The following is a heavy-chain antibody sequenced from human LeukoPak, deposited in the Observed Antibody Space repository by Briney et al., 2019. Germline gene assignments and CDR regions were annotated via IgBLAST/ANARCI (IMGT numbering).Heavy chain of an antibody. CDR2: IIPIFGTP. J-gene: IGHJ4*02. Sequence: GASVKVSCKASGRTFSIYAISWVRQAPGQGLEWMGGIIPIFGTPNYAQKFPGRVTITTEESTSTAYMERSSLRSTATEVSTSPRSSGGYEIGQALCFGYFDFWGQGTLVTVSS. CDR1: GRTFSIYA. D-gene: IGHD5-18*01. V-gene: IGHV1-69*05. CDR3: PRSSGGYEIGQALCFGYFDF.